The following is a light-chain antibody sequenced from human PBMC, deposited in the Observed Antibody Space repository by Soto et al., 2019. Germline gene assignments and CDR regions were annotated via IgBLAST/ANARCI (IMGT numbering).Light chain of an antibody. CDR2: GNT. Sequence: QAVVTQPPSVSGAPGQKVTISCTGSRSNIGASHDVQWYQHLPGTAPKLLIYGNTNRPSGVPDRFSGSKSGTSASLAISGLQAEDEAAYYCQSYDNAVSGGVFGGGTKLTVL. V-gene: IGLV1-40*01. CDR1: RSNIGASHD. CDR3: QSYDNAVSGGV. J-gene: IGLJ3*02.